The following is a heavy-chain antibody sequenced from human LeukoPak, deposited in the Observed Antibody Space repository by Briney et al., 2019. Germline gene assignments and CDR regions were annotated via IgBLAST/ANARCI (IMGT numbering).Heavy chain of an antibody. D-gene: IGHD3-22*01. CDR1: GFTFSSYS. V-gene: IGHV3-21*01. J-gene: IGHJ4*02. Sequence: PGGSLRLSCAASGFTFSSYSMNWVRQAPGKGLEWVSSISSSSSSYIYYADSVKGRFTISRDNAKNSLYLQMNSLRAEGTAVYYCARHLYYDSSGYYYWGQGTLVTVSS. CDR2: ISSSSSSYI. CDR3: ARHLYYDSSGYYY.